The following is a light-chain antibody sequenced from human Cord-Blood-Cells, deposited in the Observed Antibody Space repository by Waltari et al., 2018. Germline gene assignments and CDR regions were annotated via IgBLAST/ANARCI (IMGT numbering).Light chain of an antibody. CDR3: QQLNSYPP. CDR2: AAS. Sequence: DIQLTQSPSFLSASVGDRVTITCRASQGISSYLAWYQQTPGKAPKLLIYAASTLQSGVPSRFSGSGSVTEFTLTISSLQPEDFATYYCQQLNSYPPFGGGTKVEIK. V-gene: IGKV1-9*01. J-gene: IGKJ4*01. CDR1: QGISSY.